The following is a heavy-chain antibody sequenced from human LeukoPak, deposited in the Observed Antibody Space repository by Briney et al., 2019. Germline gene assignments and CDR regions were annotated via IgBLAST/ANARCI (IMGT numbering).Heavy chain of an antibody. CDR2: IYYSGST. CDR3: AGAEQQLVGGAPSGNTNWFDP. CDR1: GGSISSGGYY. Sequence: PSETLSLTCTVSGGSISSGGYYWSWIRQHPGKGLEWIGYIYYSGSTYYNPSLKSRVTISVDTSKNQFSLKLSSVTAADTAVYYCAGAEQQLVGGAPSGNTNWFDPWGQGTLVTVSS. V-gene: IGHV4-31*03. D-gene: IGHD6-13*01. J-gene: IGHJ5*02.